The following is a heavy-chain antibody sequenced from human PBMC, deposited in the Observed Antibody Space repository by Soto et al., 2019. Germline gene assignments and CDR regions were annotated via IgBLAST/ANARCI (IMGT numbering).Heavy chain of an antibody. CDR2: ISYDGSNK. Sequence: VGSLRLSCAASGFTFSSYAMHWVRQAPGKGLEWVAVISYDGSNKYYADSVKGRFTISRDNSKNTLYLQMNSLRAEDTAVYYCARDCSSTSCPTYGMDVWGQGTTVTV. D-gene: IGHD2-2*01. CDR1: GFTFSSYA. CDR3: ARDCSSTSCPTYGMDV. J-gene: IGHJ6*02. V-gene: IGHV3-30-3*01.